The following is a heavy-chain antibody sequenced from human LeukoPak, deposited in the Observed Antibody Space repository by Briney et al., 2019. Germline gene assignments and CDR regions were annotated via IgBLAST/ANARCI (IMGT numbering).Heavy chain of an antibody. CDR3: ARGGTLIVGATRG. CDR1: GFTFSSYW. J-gene: IGHJ4*02. V-gene: IGHV3-7*01. D-gene: IGHD1-26*01. Sequence: GGSLRLSCAASGFTFSSYWMSWVRQAPGKGLEWVANIKQDGSEKYYVDSVKGRFTISRDNAKNSLYLQMNSLRAEDTAVYYCARGGTLIVGATRGWGQGTLVTVSS. CDR2: IKQDGSEK.